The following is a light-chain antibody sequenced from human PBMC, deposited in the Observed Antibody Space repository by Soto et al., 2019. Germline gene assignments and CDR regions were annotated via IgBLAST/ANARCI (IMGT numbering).Light chain of an antibody. J-gene: IGLJ1*01. Sequence: QSALTQPPSASGSPGQSVTISCTGTKNDIGVYDFVSWYQHHPGKAPRLIIYEVVQRPSGVPDRFSGSKSGNTASLTVSGLQAEDEGDYYCCSYTTTTAFYVFGTGTKVTVL. V-gene: IGLV2-8*01. CDR3: CSYTTTTAFYV. CDR1: KNDIGVYDF. CDR2: EVV.